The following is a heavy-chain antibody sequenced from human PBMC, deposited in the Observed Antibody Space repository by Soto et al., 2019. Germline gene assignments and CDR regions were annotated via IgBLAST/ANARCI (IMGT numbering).Heavy chain of an antibody. CDR2: IWYDGSNK. CDR3: ARTYGSGSYYNPAY. V-gene: IGHV3-33*01. Sequence: PGGSLRLSCAASGFTFSSYVMHWVRQAPGKGLEWVAVIWYDGSNKYYADSVKGRFTISRDNSKNTLYLQMNSLRAEDTAVYYCARTYGSGSYYNPAYWGQGTLVTVSS. D-gene: IGHD3-10*01. J-gene: IGHJ4*02. CDR1: GFTFSSYV.